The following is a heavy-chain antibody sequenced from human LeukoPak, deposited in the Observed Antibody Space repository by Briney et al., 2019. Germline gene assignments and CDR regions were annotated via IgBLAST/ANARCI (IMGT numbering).Heavy chain of an antibody. Sequence: GGSLRLSCAASGFTFSSYWMSWVRQAPGKGLEWVANIKQDGSEKYYVDSVKGRFTISRDNAKNSLYLQMNSLRAEDTAVYYCARDHDMKVVVPVNWFDPWGQGTLVTVSS. V-gene: IGHV3-7*01. D-gene: IGHD3-22*01. CDR3: ARDHDMKVVVPVNWFDP. J-gene: IGHJ5*02. CDR2: IKQDGSEK. CDR1: GFTFSSYW.